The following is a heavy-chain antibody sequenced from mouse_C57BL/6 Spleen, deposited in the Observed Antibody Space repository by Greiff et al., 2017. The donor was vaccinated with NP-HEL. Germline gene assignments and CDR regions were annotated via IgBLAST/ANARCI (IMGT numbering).Heavy chain of an antibody. CDR2: IYPGDGDT. CDR3: ARGYYDYGYAMDY. Sequence: VQGVESGPELVKPGASVKISCKASGYAFSSSWMNWVKQRPGKGLEWIGRIYPGDGDTNYNGKFKGKATLTADKSSSTAYMQLSSLTSEDSAVYFCARGYYDYGYAMDYWGQGTSVTVSS. CDR1: GYAFSSSW. J-gene: IGHJ4*01. V-gene: IGHV1-82*01. D-gene: IGHD2-4*01.